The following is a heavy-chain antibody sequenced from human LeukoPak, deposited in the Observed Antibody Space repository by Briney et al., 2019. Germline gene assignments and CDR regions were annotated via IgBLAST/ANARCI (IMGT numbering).Heavy chain of an antibody. CDR3: ASIPYYDSSGYVDY. J-gene: IGHJ4*02. V-gene: IGHV4-34*01. CDR2: INHSGST. D-gene: IGHD3-22*01. Sequence: SETLSLTCAVYGGSFSGYYLSWIRQPPGKGLEWIGEINHSGSTNYNPSLKSRVTISVDTSKNQFSLKLSSVTAADTAVYYCASIPYYDSSGYVDYRGQGTLVTVSS. CDR1: GGSFSGYY.